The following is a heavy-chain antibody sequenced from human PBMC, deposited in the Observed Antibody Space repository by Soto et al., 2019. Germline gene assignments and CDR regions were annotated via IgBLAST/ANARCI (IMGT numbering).Heavy chain of an antibody. CDR3: ARDRVTAGAGTPPGGY. V-gene: IGHV1-3*01. J-gene: IGHJ4*02. CDR1: GYTFTSYA. D-gene: IGHD6-19*01. CDR2: INAGNGNT. Sequence: QVQLVQSGAEVKKPGASVKVSCKASGYTFTSYAMHWVRQAPGQRLEWMGWINAGNGNTKYSQKFQGRVTITRDTSASTAYMELSSLRSEDTAVYYCARDRVTAGAGTPPGGYWGQGTLVTVSS.